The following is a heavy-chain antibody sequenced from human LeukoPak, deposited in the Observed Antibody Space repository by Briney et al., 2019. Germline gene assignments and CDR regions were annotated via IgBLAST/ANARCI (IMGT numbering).Heavy chain of an antibody. J-gene: IGHJ6*03. CDR3: ARGPQWRGDYYYMDV. CDR1: GYTFSNFD. V-gene: IGHV1-8*01. CDR2: MNPNSGNT. D-gene: IGHD6-19*01. Sequence: ASVKVSCKGSGYTFSNFDINWVRQATGQGLEWMGWMNPNSGNTGYAQELQGRVTMTTNTSISTAYIELSSLRSEDTAVYYCARGPQWRGDYYYMDVWGTGTTVTVSS.